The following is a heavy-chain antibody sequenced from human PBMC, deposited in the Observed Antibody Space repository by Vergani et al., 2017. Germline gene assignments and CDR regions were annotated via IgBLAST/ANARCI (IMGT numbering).Heavy chain of an antibody. V-gene: IGHV4-59*01. CDR2: IYYSGST. CDR1: GGSISSYY. Sequence: QVQLQESGPGLVKPSETLSLTCTVSGGSISSYYWSWIRQPQGKGLEWIGYIYYSGSTNYNPSLKSRVTISVDTSKNQFSLKLSSVTAADTAVYYCARGKVVYQLPFDYWGQGTLVTVSS. D-gene: IGHD2-2*01. CDR3: ARGKVVYQLPFDY. J-gene: IGHJ4*02.